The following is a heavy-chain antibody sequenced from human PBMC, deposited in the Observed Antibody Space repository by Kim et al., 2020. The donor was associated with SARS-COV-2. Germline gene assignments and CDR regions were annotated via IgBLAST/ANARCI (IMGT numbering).Heavy chain of an antibody. CDR3: ARDPTFSGYSGYDYIGI. CDR2: ISSSSSYI. V-gene: IGHV3-21*01. J-gene: IGHJ4*02. CDR1: GFTFSSYS. Sequence: GGSLRLSCAASGFTFSSYSMNWVRQAPGKGLEWVSSISSSSSYIYYADSVKGRFTISRDNAKNSLYLQMNSLRAEDTAVYYCARDPTFSGYSGYDYIGIWGQGTLVTVSS. D-gene: IGHD5-12*01.